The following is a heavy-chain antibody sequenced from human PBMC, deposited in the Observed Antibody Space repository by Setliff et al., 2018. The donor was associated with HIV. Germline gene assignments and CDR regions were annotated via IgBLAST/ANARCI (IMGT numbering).Heavy chain of an antibody. Sequence: SGFTFRNYKFNWVRQAPGRGLEWVSSISIGSGGAIDYADSVQGRFTISRDNAKNSLYLQMNSLRAEDTAVYYCARGIYTGYDHFDYWGQGTLVTVSS. V-gene: IGHV3-21*01. CDR3: ARGIYTGYDHFDY. D-gene: IGHD5-12*01. CDR2: ISIGSGGAI. J-gene: IGHJ4*02. CDR1: GFTFRNYK.